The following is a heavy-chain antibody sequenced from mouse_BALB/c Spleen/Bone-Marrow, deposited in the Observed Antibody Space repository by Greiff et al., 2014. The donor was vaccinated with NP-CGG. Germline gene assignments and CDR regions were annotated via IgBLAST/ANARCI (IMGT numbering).Heavy chain of an antibody. V-gene: IGHV14-3*02. CDR1: GFNIKDTY. CDR3: ARSRDYGSSYYAMDY. D-gene: IGHD1-1*01. CDR2: IGPANGNT. J-gene: IGHJ4*01. Sequence: VQLKQSGAELVKPGASVKLSCTASGFNIKDTYMHWVKQRPEQGLEWIGRIGPANGNTKYDPKFQGKATITADTSSNTAYLQLSSLTSEDTAVYYCARSRDYGSSYYAMDYWGQGTSVTVSS.